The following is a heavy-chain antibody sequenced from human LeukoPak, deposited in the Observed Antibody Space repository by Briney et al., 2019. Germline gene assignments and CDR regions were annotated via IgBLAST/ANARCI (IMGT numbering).Heavy chain of an antibody. Sequence: PGGSLRLSCAASGFTFSSYWTSWVRQAPGKGLEWVANIKQDGSEKYYVDSVKGRFTISRDNAKNSLYLQMNSLRAEDTAVYYCAKFGAISDYYYMDVWGKGTTVTVSS. V-gene: IGHV3-7*01. J-gene: IGHJ6*03. D-gene: IGHD2/OR15-2a*01. CDR2: IKQDGSEK. CDR3: AKFGAISDYYYMDV. CDR1: GFTFSSYW.